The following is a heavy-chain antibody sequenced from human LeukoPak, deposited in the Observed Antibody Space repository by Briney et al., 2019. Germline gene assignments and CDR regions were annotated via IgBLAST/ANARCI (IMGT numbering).Heavy chain of an antibody. CDR2: INPNSGGT. D-gene: IGHD3-22*01. Sequence: GASVTVSCTASAYTSTGYYMHWVRQAPGQGLEWMGWINPNSGGTNYAQKFQGRVTMTRDTSISTAYMGLSRLRSDDTAVYYCARFPSPYYYDSGVDYWGQGTLVTVSS. CDR1: AYTSTGYY. V-gene: IGHV1-2*02. CDR3: ARFPSPYYYDSGVDY. J-gene: IGHJ4*02.